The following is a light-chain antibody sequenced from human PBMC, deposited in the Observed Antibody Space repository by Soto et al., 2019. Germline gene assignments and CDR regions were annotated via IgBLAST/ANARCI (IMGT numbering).Light chain of an antibody. CDR2: GAS. CDR1: QSVSSN. J-gene: IGKJ1*01. V-gene: IGKV3-15*01. Sequence: EIAMTQSPATLSASPGERATLSCRASQSVSSNLAWYQQKPGQAPRLLIYGASTRATGIPARFSGSGSGTEFTLTISSLQSEDFAVYYCQQYNNWPPKWTFGQGTKVEIK. CDR3: QQYNNWPPKWT.